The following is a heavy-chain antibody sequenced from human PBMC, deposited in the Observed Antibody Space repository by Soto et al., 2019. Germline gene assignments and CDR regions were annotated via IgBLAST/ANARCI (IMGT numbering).Heavy chain of an antibody. D-gene: IGHD3-22*01. CDR2: ISYDGSNK. CDR3: VPSMAPRGYYDAGGVYFDY. Sequence: GGSLRLSCAASGFTFSSYAMHWVRQAPGKGLEWVAVISYDGSNKYYADSVKGRFTISRDNSKNTLYLQMNSLRAEDTAVYYCVPSMAPRGYYDAGGVYFDYWGQGTLVTVSS. J-gene: IGHJ4*02. CDR1: GFTFSSYA. V-gene: IGHV3-30-3*01.